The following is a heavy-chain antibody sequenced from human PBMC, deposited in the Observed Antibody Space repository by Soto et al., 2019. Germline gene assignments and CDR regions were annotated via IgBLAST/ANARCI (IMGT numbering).Heavy chain of an antibody. CDR2: INPSGGST. V-gene: IGHV1-46*01. CDR1: GYTFTSYY. CDR3: ARATRDGYNYGAAEYFQH. J-gene: IGHJ1*01. D-gene: IGHD5-12*01. Sequence: ASVKVSCKASGYTFTSYYMHWVRQAPGQGLEWMGIINPSGGSTSYAQKFQGRVTMTRDTSTSTVYMELSSLRSEDTAVYYCARATRDGYNYGAAEYFQHWGQGNLVTVYS.